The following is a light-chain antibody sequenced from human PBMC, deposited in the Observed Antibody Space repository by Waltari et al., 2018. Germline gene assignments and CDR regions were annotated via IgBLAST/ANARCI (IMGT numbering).Light chain of an antibody. Sequence: EIVMTQSPATLSVSPGERATLSCRASQNVTTYLAWYQQKPGQAPRLLIHPASIRAPVTPGWFSGSGSGTEFTLTISGLQSEDFAVYFCQHYNNWPLTFGGGTKVEFK. J-gene: IGKJ4*01. V-gene: IGKV3-15*01. CDR1: QNVTTY. CDR3: QHYNNWPLT. CDR2: PAS.